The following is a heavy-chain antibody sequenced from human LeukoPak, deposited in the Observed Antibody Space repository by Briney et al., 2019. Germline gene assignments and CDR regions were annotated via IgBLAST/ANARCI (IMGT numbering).Heavy chain of an antibody. J-gene: IGHJ4*02. CDR2: MYTGGGR. CDR3: TRGQSYCGADCYSD. V-gene: IGHV3-66*01. D-gene: IGHD2-21*02. Sequence: GGSLRLSCADSAFSVSNYYMSWVRQPPGKGLEWVSVMYTGGGRYYGDSVKGRFTISRDNSKNTVFLQMNSLRVEDTALYHCTRGQSYCGADCYSDWGQGTLVTVSS. CDR1: AFSVSNYY.